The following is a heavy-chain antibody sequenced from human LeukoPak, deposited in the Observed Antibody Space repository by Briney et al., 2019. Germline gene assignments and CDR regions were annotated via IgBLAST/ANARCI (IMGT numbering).Heavy chain of an antibody. CDR2: SSWNSGSI. V-gene: IGHV3-9*01. CDR3: AKSYYYGSGSYYNRGDAFDI. J-gene: IGHJ3*02. CDR1: GFTFNDYA. D-gene: IGHD3-10*01. Sequence: GGSLRLSCAACGFTFNDYAMHLVRQAPGKGLEWVSGSSWNSGSIGYVDSVKGRFTISRDNAKNSLYLQMNSLRAEDTALYYCAKSYYYGSGSYYNRGDAFDIWGQGTMVTVSS.